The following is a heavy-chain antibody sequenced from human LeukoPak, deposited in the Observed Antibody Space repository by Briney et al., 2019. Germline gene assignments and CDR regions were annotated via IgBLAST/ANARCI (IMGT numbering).Heavy chain of an antibody. CDR2: INPNSGGT. V-gene: IGHV1-2*02. CDR1: GYTFTGYY. CDR3: SRDSGSGGWHVY. J-gene: IGHJ4*02. D-gene: IGHD6-19*01. Sequence: ASVKVSCKASGYTFTGYYMHWVRQAPGQGLEWMGWINPNSGGTNYAQKFQGRVTMTRDTSISTAYMQLSRLRSDDTAVYYCSRDSGSGGWHVYWGQGTLVTASS.